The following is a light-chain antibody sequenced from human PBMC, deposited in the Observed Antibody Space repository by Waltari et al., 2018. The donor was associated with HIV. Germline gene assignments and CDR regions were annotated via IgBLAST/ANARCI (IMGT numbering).Light chain of an antibody. Sequence: DIVLTQSPATLSVSPGEGDTLSCRASQSVGSNLAWYQQRPGQAPTLVIDGASTMGTVTQARFSGSGSGTEFTLTISSLQSEDFAVYYCQQCSNWPPGPLTFGGGTKVEIK. CDR1: QSVGSN. CDR2: GAS. V-gene: IGKV3-15*01. CDR3: QQCSNWPPGPLT. J-gene: IGKJ4*01.